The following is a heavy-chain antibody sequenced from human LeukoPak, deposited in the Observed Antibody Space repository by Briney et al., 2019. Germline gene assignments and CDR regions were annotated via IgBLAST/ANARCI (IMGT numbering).Heavy chain of an antibody. V-gene: IGHV4-34*01. Sequence: SETLSLTCAVYGGSFSGYYWSWIRQPPGKGLEWIGEINHSGSTNYNPSLKGRVTISVDTSKNQFSLKLSSVTAADTAVYYCATSSPDSNYVLDDAFDIWGQGTMVTVSS. J-gene: IGHJ3*02. CDR1: GGSFSGYY. CDR3: ATSSPDSNYVLDDAFDI. CDR2: INHSGST. D-gene: IGHD4-11*01.